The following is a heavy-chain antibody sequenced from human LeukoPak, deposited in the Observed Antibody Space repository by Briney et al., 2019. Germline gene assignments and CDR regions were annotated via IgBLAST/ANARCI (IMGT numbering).Heavy chain of an antibody. D-gene: IGHD2-21*01. CDR2: ISAYNGNT. CDR3: ALFVVRGSYCDY. J-gene: IGHJ4*02. V-gene: IGHV1-18*01. CDR1: GYSFTSNA. Sequence: ASVKVSCKASGYSFTSNAMNWVRQAPGQGLEWMGWISAYNGNTNYAQKLQGRVTMTTDTSTSTAYMELRSLRSDDTAVYYCALFVVRGSYCDYWGQGTLVTVSS.